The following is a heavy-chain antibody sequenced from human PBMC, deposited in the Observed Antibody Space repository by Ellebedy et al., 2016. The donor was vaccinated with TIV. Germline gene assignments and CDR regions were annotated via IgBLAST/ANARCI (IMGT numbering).Heavy chain of an antibody. CDR3: AGRAYNWNDGSLFDY. V-gene: IGHV3-7*03. D-gene: IGHD1-1*01. CDR1: GFTFSSYW. J-gene: IGHJ4*02. CDR2: IKHDGSEK. Sequence: GGSLRLSCTDSGFTFSSYWMIWVRQAPGKGLEWVANIKHDGSEKYYVDSVKGRFTISRDNAKNSLYLQMNSLRAEDTAVYYCAGRAYNWNDGSLFDYWGQGTLVTVSS.